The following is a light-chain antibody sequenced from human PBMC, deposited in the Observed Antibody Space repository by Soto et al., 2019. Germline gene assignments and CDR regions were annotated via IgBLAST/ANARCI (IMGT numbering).Light chain of an antibody. Sequence: QSVLTQPASVSGSPRQSITISCKGSSSDVGASNYVSWYQQYPGKAPKVIIFEVRKRPSGVSNRFSGSKSGDTASLTISGLQADDEADYYCSSYRSSTTFVFGTGTKVTVL. J-gene: IGLJ1*01. CDR2: EVR. CDR1: SSDVGASNY. V-gene: IGLV2-14*01. CDR3: SSYRSSTTFV.